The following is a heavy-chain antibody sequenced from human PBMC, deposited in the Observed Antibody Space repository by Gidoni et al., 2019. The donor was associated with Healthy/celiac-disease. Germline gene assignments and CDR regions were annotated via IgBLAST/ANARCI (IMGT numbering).Heavy chain of an antibody. J-gene: IGHJ4*02. D-gene: IGHD1-26*01. CDR3: ARQGGSGTPEVDY. CDR1: GGSISSSRYY. Sequence: QLQLQESGPGPAKPSETLSLTCTASGGSISSSRYYWGWIRQPPGKGLEWIGSIYYSGSTYYNPSLKSRVTISVDTSKNQFSLKLSSVTAADTAVYYCARQGGSGTPEVDYWGQGTLVTVSS. V-gene: IGHV4-39*01. CDR2: IYYSGST.